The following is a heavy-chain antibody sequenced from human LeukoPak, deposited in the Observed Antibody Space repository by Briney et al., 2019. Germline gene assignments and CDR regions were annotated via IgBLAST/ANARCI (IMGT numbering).Heavy chain of an antibody. V-gene: IGHV3-30*19. J-gene: IGHJ4*02. CDR3: AQLRDILTGDY. CDR2: ISYDGSNK. D-gene: IGHD3-9*01. CDR1: GFTFSSYG. Sequence: PGGSLRLSCAASGFTFSSYGMHWVRQAPGKGLEWVAVISYDGSNKYYADSVKGRFTISRDNSKNTLYLQMNSLRAEDTAVYYCAQLRDILTGDYWGQGTLVTVSS.